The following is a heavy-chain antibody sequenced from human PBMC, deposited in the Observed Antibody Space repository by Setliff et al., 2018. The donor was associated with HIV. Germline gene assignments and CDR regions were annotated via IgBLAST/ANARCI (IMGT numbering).Heavy chain of an antibody. CDR1: GGSISSTTYW. CDR3: ARGPPFAY. CDR2: IAYSRTTMYT. Sequence: SETLSLTCTVSGGSISSTTYWWGWIRQAPGRGLEWIADIAYSRTTMYTNYNPSLESRVIVSEDTSRDQFFLKLTSVTADDTAIYYCARGPPFAYWGQGLLVTVSS. J-gene: IGHJ4*02. V-gene: IGHV4-61*05.